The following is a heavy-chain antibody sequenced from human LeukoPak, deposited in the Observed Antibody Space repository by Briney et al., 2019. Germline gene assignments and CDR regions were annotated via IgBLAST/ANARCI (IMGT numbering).Heavy chain of an antibody. CDR1: GYTFTDYY. J-gene: IGHJ6*02. CDR3: ARTPGSGGTLMDV. CDR2: INPHSGGT. D-gene: IGHD2-15*01. V-gene: IGHV1-2*02. Sequence: GASVKVSCKASGYTFTDYYTHWVRQAPGQGLEWMGWINPHSGGTNYAQKFQGRVSMTRDTSINTADMELSSLRFDDTAVYYCARTPGSGGTLMDVWGQGTTVTVSS.